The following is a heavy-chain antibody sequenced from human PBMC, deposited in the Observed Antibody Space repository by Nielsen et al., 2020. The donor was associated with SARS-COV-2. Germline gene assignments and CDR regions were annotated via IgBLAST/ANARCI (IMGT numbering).Heavy chain of an antibody. CDR2: ISSSSSYT. CDR3: ARGGGYDYVWGSYRLDYYYYGMDV. J-gene: IGHJ6*02. D-gene: IGHD3-16*02. Sequence: WIRQPPGKGLEWVSYISSSSSYTNYADSVKGRFTISRDNAKNSLYLQMNSLRAEDTAVYYCARGGGYDYVWGSYRLDYYYYGMDVWGQGTTVTVSS. V-gene: IGHV3-11*05.